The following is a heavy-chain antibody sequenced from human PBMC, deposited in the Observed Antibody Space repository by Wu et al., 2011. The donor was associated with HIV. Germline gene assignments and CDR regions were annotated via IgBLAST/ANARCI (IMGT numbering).Heavy chain of an antibody. CDR1: GGTFSSYA. V-gene: IGHV1-69*05. CDR3: ARVRRGLEAGEDAFDF. CDR2: IIPIFGTA. J-gene: IGHJ3*01. D-gene: IGHD3/OR15-3a*01. Sequence: QVRLVQSGAEVKKPGSSVKVSCKASGGTFSSYAISWVRQAPGQGLEWMGGIIPIFGTAKYAQKFRGRVTITTDESTNTAYMALSSLRSEDTAVYYCARVRRGLEAGEDAFDFWGQGTMVTVS.